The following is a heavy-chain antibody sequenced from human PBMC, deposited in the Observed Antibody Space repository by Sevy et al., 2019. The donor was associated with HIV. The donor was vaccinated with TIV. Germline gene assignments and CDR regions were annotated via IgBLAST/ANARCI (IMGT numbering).Heavy chain of an antibody. Sequence: GGSLRLSCAASGFIFSGYNMHWVRQAPGKGLEWVSSISTSSTYIYQADSVKGRFTISRDNAQNSVYLQMNSLRVEDTALYYCAGGSCIGGGCHTGYHGMDVWGQGTTVTVSS. J-gene: IGHJ6*02. CDR2: ISTSSTYI. D-gene: IGHD2-8*02. CDR3: AGGSCIGGGCHTGYHGMDV. V-gene: IGHV3-21*06. CDR1: GFIFSGYN.